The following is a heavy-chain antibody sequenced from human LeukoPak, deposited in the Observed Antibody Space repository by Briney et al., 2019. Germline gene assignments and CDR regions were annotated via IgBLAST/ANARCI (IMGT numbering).Heavy chain of an antibody. J-gene: IGHJ5*02. CDR3: ARAIYCSGGSCYPNWFDP. Sequence: ESGPVLVKPTEPLTLTCTVSGFSLSTARMGVSWIRQPPGKALEWLAHIFSNDEKSYSTSLKSRLTISKDTSKSQVVLTMTNMDPVDTATYYCARAIYCSGGSCYPNWFDPWGQGTLVTVSS. CDR1: GFSLSTARMG. V-gene: IGHV2-26*01. D-gene: IGHD2-15*01. CDR2: IFSNDEK.